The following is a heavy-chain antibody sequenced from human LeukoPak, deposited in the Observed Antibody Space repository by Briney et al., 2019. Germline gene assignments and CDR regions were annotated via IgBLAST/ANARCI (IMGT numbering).Heavy chain of an antibody. V-gene: IGHV1-3*01. Sequence: ALVKVSCKASGYTFTSYAMHWVRQAPGQRLEWMGWINAGNGNTKYSQKFQGRVTITRDTSASTAYMELSSLRSEDTAVYYCARAGYSSSWWNYWGQGTLVTVSS. CDR1: GYTFTSYA. D-gene: IGHD6-13*01. CDR3: ARAGYSSSWWNY. CDR2: INAGNGNT. J-gene: IGHJ4*02.